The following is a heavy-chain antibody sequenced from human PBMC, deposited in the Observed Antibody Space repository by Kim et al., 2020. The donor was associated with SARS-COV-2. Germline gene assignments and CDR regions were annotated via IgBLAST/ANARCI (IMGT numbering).Heavy chain of an antibody. J-gene: IGHJ6*02. Sequence: SETLSLTCTVSGGSISSSSYYWGWIRQPPGKGLEWIGSIYYSGSTYYNPSLKSRVTISVDTSKNQFSLKLSSVTAADTAVYYCARRGDTAMVYGMDVWGQGTTVTVSS. CDR1: GGSISSSSYY. CDR3: ARRGDTAMVYGMDV. CDR2: IYYSGST. D-gene: IGHD5-18*01. V-gene: IGHV4-39*01.